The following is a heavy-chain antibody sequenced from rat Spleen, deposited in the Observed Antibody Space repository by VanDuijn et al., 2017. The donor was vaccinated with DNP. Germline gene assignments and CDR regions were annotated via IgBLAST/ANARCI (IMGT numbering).Heavy chain of an antibody. V-gene: IGHV2-15*01. Sequence: QVQLKESGPGLVQPSQTLSLTCTVSGFSLTSYTINWVRQPPGKGLEWMGVIWTGGSTEYNSALKSRLSISRDTSKSQVFLKMNSLQTEDTATDFCARAYYGYKAYFDYWGQGVMVTVSS. J-gene: IGHJ2*01. CDR1: GFSLTSYT. CDR3: ARAYYGYKAYFDY. D-gene: IGHD1-9*01. CDR2: IWTGGST.